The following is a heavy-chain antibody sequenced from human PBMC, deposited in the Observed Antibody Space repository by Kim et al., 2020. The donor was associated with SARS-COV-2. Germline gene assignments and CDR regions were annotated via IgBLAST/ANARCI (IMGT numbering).Heavy chain of an antibody. CDR1: GFTFSSYA. D-gene: IGHD5-18*01. Sequence: GGSLRLSCAASGFTFSSYAMHWVRQAPGKGLEWVAVISYDGSNKYYADSVKGRFTISRDNSKNTLYLQMNSLRAEDTAVYYCAGWVDTASYYFDYWGQGTLVTVSS. CDR3: AGWVDTASYYFDY. J-gene: IGHJ4*02. CDR2: ISYDGSNK. V-gene: IGHV3-30*03.